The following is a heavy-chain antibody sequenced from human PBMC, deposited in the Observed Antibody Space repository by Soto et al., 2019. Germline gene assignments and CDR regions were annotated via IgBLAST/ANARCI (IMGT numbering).Heavy chain of an antibody. Sequence: SETLSLTCTVSGGSISSYYWSWIRQPPGKGLEWIGYIYYSGSTNYNPSLKSRVTISVDTSTNQFSLKLSSVTAAYPAVDYCAGGYGGSGGCFDYWGQGTLVTVSS. CDR1: GGSISSYY. CDR3: AGGYGGSGGCFDY. V-gene: IGHV4-59*01. J-gene: IGHJ4*02. D-gene: IGHD3-10*01. CDR2: IYYSGST.